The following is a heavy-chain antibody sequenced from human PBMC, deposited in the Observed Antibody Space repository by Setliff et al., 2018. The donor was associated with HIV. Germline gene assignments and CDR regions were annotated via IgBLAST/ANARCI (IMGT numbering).Heavy chain of an antibody. CDR3: TREGPYSYGRYYFDY. CDR2: IRSKAYGGTT. V-gene: IGHV3-49*03. D-gene: IGHD5-18*01. J-gene: IGHJ4*02. CDR1: GFTFGDYA. Sequence: LRLSCTASGFTFGDYAMSWFRQAPGKGLEWVGFIRSKAYGGTTEYAASVRGRFTISRDDSKSIAYLQMNSLKTEDTAVYYCTREGPYSYGRYYFDYWGQGTLVTVSS.